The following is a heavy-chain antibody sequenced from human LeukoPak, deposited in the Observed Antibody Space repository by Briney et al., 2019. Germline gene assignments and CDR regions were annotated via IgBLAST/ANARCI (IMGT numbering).Heavy chain of an antibody. CDR1: GFTFSTFA. V-gene: IGHV3-23*01. CDR2: ITSAGST. CDR3: AKDRGY. Sequence: GGPLRLSCAASGFTFSTFAMSWVRQAPGKGLEWVSAITSAGSTYYAESVKGRFTISRDNSKNTLYLQMNSLRADDTAVYYCAKDRGYWGQGTLVTVSS. J-gene: IGHJ4*02.